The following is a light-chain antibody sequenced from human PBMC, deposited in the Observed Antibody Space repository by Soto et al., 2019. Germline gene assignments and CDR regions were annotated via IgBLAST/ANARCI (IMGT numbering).Light chain of an antibody. V-gene: IGKV1-5*01. Sequence: DIQMTQSPSTLSASVGDRVTITCRASQSISSWLAWYQQKPGKAPKLPIYDASSLESGVPSRFSGSGSGTEFTLTISSLQPDDFPTYYCQQYNSYSYTFGQGTKLEIK. CDR3: QQYNSYSYT. J-gene: IGKJ2*01. CDR1: QSISSW. CDR2: DAS.